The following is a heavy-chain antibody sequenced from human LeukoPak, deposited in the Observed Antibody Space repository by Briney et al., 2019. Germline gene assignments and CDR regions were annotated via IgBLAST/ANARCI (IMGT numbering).Heavy chain of an antibody. Sequence: SGGSLRLSCEVSGFPVRSRYMTWVRQPPGKGLECVAVIYSGGTTYHIDSVKGRFTISRDISKSTMYLEMNNLRVEDTATYYCASLEEGPSDGRWGQGTLVIVSS. CDR2: IYSGGTT. D-gene: IGHD3-3*01. V-gene: IGHV3-53*01. CDR1: GFPVRSRY. CDR3: ASLEEGPSDGR. J-gene: IGHJ1*01.